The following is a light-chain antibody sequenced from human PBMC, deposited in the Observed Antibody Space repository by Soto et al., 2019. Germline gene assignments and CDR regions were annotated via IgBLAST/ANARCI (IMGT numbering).Light chain of an antibody. CDR3: QQSDTYPLT. CDR1: HSISSW. V-gene: IGKV1-5*01. Sequence: DIQMTQSPSTLSASVGDRVTITCRASHSISSWLAWYQQKPGKAPKLLIYDASSWESGVPSRFSGSGSGTEFTLTISSLQADDFATYYCQQSDTYPLTFGQGTRLEIK. J-gene: IGKJ5*01. CDR2: DAS.